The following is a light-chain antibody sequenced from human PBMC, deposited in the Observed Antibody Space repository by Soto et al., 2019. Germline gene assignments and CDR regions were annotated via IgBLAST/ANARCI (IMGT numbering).Light chain of an antibody. J-gene: IGLJ1*01. CDR2: DVN. Sequence: QSALTQPRSVSGSPGQSVTISCTGTSSDVGGYNYVSWYQQHPGKAPKLIIYDVNKRPSGVPDRFSGSKSGNTASLTISGLQAEDEADYYCCSYAGSYTLGVFGTGTKVTVL. CDR1: SSDVGGYNY. CDR3: CSYAGSYTLGV. V-gene: IGLV2-11*01.